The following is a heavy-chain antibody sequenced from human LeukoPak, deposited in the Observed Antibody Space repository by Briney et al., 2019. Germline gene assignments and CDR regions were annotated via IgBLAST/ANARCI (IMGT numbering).Heavy chain of an antibody. V-gene: IGHV3-23*01. Sequence: PGGSLRLSCAVSGITLSNYGMSWVRQAPGKGLEGVAGISGSGGSPKYADSVKGRFTISRDNPRDTLYLQMNSLSAEDTAVYFCAKTGGDIRVILVGFHKEAYYFASWGQGALVTVSS. D-gene: IGHD2-21*01. J-gene: IGHJ4*02. CDR2: ISGSGGSP. CDR1: GITLSNYG. CDR3: AKTGGDIRVILVGFHKEAYYFAS.